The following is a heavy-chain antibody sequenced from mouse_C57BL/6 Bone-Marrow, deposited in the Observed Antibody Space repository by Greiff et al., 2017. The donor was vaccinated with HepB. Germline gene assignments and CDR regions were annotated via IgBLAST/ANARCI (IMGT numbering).Heavy chain of an antibody. J-gene: IGHJ3*01. D-gene: IGHD2-5*01. CDR3: ASSGFYSNYGGWFAY. CDR1: GYAFTNYL. CDR2: INPGSGGT. V-gene: IGHV1-54*01. Sequence: VQLQQSGAELVRPGTSVKVSCKASGYAFTNYLIEWVKQRPGQGLEWIGVINPGSGGTNYTEKFKGKATLTADKSTTTAYMQLSSLTSEDSAIYFYASSGFYSNYGGWFAYGGQGTVVTVTA.